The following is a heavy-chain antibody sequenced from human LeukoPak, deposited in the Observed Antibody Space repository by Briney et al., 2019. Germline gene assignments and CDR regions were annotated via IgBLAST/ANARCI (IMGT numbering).Heavy chain of an antibody. Sequence: GGSLKLSCAASGFTFSTYWMSWVRQAPGKGLEWVATTHPVGSEKFYVDSVKGRFTISRDNARNSLFLQMNSLRGEDTAVYYCARDRYFADIWGQGTMVTVSS. V-gene: IGHV3-7*04. CDR2: THPVGSEK. J-gene: IGHJ3*02. CDR1: GFTFSTYW. D-gene: IGHD3-16*02. CDR3: ARDRYFADI.